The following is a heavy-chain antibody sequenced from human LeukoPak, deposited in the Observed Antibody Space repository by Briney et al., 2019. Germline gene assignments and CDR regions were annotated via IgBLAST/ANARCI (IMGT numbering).Heavy chain of an antibody. V-gene: IGHV3-23*01. CDR1: GFTFSSYA. CDR2: VSTSGGTT. J-gene: IGHJ6*03. CDR3: ARSSRRVGASTPYYYYFYMDV. D-gene: IGHD1-26*01. Sequence: RGSLRLSCVASGFTFSSYALSWVRQAPGMGLEWVSSVSTSGGTTYSADSVKGRFTISRDNSKNTLYLQMNSLRAEDTAVFYCARSSRRVGASTPYYYYFYMDVWGKGTTVTVSS.